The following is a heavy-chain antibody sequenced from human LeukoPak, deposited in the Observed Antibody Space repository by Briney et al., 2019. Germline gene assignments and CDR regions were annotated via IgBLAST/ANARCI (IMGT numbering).Heavy chain of an antibody. CDR2: MNPNSGNT. CDR1: GYTFNNYD. J-gene: IGHJ3*02. CDR3: ARASYCSSTSCWDAFDI. V-gene: IGHV1-8*01. Sequence: ASVKVSCKASGYTFNNYDINWVRQAPGQGLEWMGWMNPNSGNTGYAQKFQGRFTLTRETFISTAYMELSSLRSDDTAVYYCARASYCSSTSCWDAFDIWGQGTMVTVSS. D-gene: IGHD2-2*01.